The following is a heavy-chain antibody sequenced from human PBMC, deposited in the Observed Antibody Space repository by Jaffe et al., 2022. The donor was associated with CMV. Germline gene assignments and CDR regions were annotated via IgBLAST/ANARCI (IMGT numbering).Heavy chain of an antibody. CDR1: GFTFSSSA. Sequence: EVQLLESGGGLVQPGGSLRLSCAASGFTFSSSAMSWVRQAPGKGLEWVSAISGSGGPTYYADSVKGRFTISRDNSKSTLYLQMNSLRAEDTAVYYCAKDTNMVLFDYWGQGTLVTVSS. CDR3: AKDTNMVLFDY. D-gene: IGHD2-8*01. J-gene: IGHJ4*02. V-gene: IGHV3-23*01. CDR2: ISGSGGPT.